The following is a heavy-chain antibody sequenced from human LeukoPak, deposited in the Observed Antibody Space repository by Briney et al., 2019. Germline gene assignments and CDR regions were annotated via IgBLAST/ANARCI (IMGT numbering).Heavy chain of an antibody. Sequence: ASVKVSCKASGYTFTGYYMHWVRQAPGQGLEWMGWINPNSGGTNYAQKFQGRVTMTRDTSISTAYMELSRLRSDDTAVYYCAKTAVSGSSYVDYFDYWGQGTLVTVSS. J-gene: IGHJ4*02. CDR1: GYTFTGYY. D-gene: IGHD1-26*01. CDR3: AKTAVSGSSYVDYFDY. V-gene: IGHV1-2*02. CDR2: INPNSGGT.